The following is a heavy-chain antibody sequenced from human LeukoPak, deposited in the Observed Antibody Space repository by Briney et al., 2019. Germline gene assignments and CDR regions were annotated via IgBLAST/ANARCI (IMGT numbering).Heavy chain of an antibody. CDR2: INPNSGGT. D-gene: IGHD1-26*01. CDR1: GYTFTGYY. J-gene: IGHJ4*02. Sequence: ASVKVSFKASGYTFTGYYMHWVRQAPGQGLEWMGRINPNSGGTNYAQKFQGRVTMTRDTSISTAYMELSRLRSDDTAVYYCTIVGPYIPLDYWGQGTLVTVSS. V-gene: IGHV1-2*06. CDR3: TIVGPYIPLDY.